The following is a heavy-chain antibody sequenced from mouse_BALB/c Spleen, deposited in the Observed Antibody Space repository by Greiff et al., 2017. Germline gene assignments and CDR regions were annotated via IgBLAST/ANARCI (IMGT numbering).Heavy chain of an antibody. Sequence: QLQQSGAELVRPGALVKLSCKASGFNIKDYYMHWVKQRPEQGLEWIGWIDPENGNTIYDPKFQGKASITADTSSNTAYLQLSSLTSEDTAVYYCARAGDGFAYWGQGTLVTVSA. V-gene: IGHV14-1*02. CDR1: GFNIKDYY. J-gene: IGHJ3*01. CDR2: IDPENGNT. D-gene: IGHD3-3*01. CDR3: ARAGDGFAY.